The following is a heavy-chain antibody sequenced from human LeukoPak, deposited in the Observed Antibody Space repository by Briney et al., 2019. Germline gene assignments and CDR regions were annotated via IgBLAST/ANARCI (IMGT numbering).Heavy chain of an antibody. CDR2: IYPGDSDT. CDR3: ARRGYNCSSTSCSYYYYMDV. V-gene: IGHV5-51*01. J-gene: IGHJ6*03. Sequence: GESLKISCKGSGYSFTSYWIGWVRQMPGKGLEWMGIIYPGDSDTRYSPSFQGQVTISADKSISTAYLQWSSLKASDTAMYYCARRGYNCSSTSCSYYYYMDVWGKGTTVTVSS. CDR1: GYSFTSYW. D-gene: IGHD2-2*01.